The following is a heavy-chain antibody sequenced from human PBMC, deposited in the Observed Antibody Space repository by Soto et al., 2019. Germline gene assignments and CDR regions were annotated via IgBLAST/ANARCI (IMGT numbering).Heavy chain of an antibody. CDR3: ARDSGDFWSGNYYFDY. V-gene: IGHV3-33*01. CDR1: GFSFSSYG. J-gene: IGHJ4*02. D-gene: IGHD3-3*01. CDR2: IWYDGSNK. Sequence: GGSLKLSCAASGFSFSSYGMHWVRQAPGKGLEWVAVIWYDGSNKYYADSVKGRFTISRDNSKNTLYLQMNSLRAEDTAVYYCARDSGDFWSGNYYFDYWGQGTLVTVSS.